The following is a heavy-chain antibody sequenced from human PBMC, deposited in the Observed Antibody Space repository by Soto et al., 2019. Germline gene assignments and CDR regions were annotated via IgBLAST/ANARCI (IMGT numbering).Heavy chain of an antibody. V-gene: IGHV1-69*01. D-gene: IGHD2-21*02. Sequence: QVQLVQSGAEVKKPGSSVKVSCKASGGTFSSYAISWVRQAPGQGLEWMGGIIPIFGTANYAQKFQGRVTITADESTSTAYMELSSLRYEDTAVYYCASRAYCGGDCYLDYFDYWGQGTLVTVSS. J-gene: IGHJ4*02. CDR2: IIPIFGTA. CDR3: ASRAYCGGDCYLDYFDY. CDR1: GGTFSSYA.